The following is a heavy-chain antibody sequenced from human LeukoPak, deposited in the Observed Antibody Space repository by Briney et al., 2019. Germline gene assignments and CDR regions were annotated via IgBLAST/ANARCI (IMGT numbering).Heavy chain of an antibody. CDR3: ASPSGRGGYSFDY. V-gene: IGHV4-34*01. D-gene: IGHD2-15*01. Sequence: SETLSLTCAVYGGSFSGYYWSWIRQPPGKGLEWIGEINHNGSTNYNPSLKSRVTISVDTSKNQFSLKLSSVTAADTAVYYCASPSGRGGYSFDYWGQGTLVTVSS. CDR1: GGSFSGYY. CDR2: INHNGST. J-gene: IGHJ4*02.